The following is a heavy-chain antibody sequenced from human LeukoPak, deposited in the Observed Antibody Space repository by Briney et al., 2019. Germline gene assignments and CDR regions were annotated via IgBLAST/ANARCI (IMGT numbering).Heavy chain of an antibody. CDR2: IYSGGST. J-gene: IGHJ4*02. Sequence: GGSLRLSCAASGFTVSSNYMSWVRQAPGKGLEWVSVIYSGGSTYYADSVKGRFTISRDNSKNTLYLQMNSLRAEDTAVYYCARATYYYDSGGYYVFYFDNWGQGTLVTVSS. CDR3: ARATYYYDSGGYYVFYFDN. CDR1: GFTVSSNY. D-gene: IGHD3-22*01. V-gene: IGHV3-53*01.